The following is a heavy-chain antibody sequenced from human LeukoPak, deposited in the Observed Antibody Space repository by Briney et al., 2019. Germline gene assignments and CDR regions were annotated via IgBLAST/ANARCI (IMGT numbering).Heavy chain of an antibody. CDR3: ASTTDYGDPYYFDY. CDR2: ISSSSSYI. J-gene: IGHJ4*02. V-gene: IGHV3-21*01. Sequence: PGGSLRLSCAASGFTFSSYSMNWVRQAPGKGLEWVSSISSSSSYIYYADSVKGRFTVSRDNAKNSLYLQMNSLRAEDTAVYYCASTTDYGDPYYFDYWGQGTLVTVSS. D-gene: IGHD4-17*01. CDR1: GFTFSSYS.